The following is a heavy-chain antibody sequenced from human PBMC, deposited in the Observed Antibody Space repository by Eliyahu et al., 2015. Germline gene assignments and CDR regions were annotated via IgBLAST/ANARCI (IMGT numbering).Heavy chain of an antibody. D-gene: IGHD6-19*01. CDR3: ARWAQWLPGFDI. CDR1: GGSIYNYY. Sequence: QVQLKESGPGLVKPSETLSLSCTVXGGSIYNYYWSWIRXAPGKGLEWIGYSYRSEITDYNPSLKSRLTISEDTSKNQISLILSSVTAADTAVYYCARWAQWLPGFDIWGQGTVVTVSS. J-gene: IGHJ3*02. CDR2: SYRSEIT. V-gene: IGHV4-59*01.